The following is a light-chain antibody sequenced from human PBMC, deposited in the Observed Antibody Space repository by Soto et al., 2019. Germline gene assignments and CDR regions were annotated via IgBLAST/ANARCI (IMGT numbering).Light chain of an antibody. CDR2: RDR. V-gene: IGLV3-9*01. CDR3: QVWDSNVV. CDR1: NIGSKK. J-gene: IGLJ2*01. Sequence: SYELTQPLSVSVALGQTARITCGGNNIGSKKVHWYQQKPGQAPVLVIYRDRNRPSGIPERFSGSNSGNTATLTISRGQAGDEADYYCQVWDSNVVFGGGTQLTVL.